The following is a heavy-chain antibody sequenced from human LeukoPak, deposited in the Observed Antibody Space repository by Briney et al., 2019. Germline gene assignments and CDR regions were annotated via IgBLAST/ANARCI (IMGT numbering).Heavy chain of an antibody. CDR3: ARGHNWFDP. CDR1: GGSINSYY. V-gene: IGHV4-59*01. Sequence: SETLSLTCTVSGGSINSYYWSWIRQPPGKGLEWIGYIYYSGSTNYNPSLKSRVTISVDTSKNQFSLKLSSVTAADTAVYYCARGHNWFDPWGQGTLVTVSS. CDR2: IYYSGST. J-gene: IGHJ5*02.